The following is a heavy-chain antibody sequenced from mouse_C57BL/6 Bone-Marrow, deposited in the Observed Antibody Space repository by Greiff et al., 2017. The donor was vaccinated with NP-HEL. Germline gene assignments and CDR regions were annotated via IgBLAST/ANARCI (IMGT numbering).Heavy chain of an antibody. V-gene: IGHV5-9-1*02. Sequence: DVKLMESGEGLVKPGGSLKLSCAASGFTFSSYAMSWVRQTPEKRLEWVAYISSGGDYIYYADTVKGRFTISRDNARNTLYLQMSSLKSEDTAMYYCTREGGNWDCYFDYWGQGTTLTVSS. J-gene: IGHJ2*01. CDR2: ISSGGDYI. D-gene: IGHD4-1*01. CDR3: TREGGNWDCYFDY. CDR1: GFTFSSYA.